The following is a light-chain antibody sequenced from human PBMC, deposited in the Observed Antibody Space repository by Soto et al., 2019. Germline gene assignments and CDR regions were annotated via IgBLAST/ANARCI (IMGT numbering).Light chain of an antibody. Sequence: EIVLTQSPGTLSLSPGERATLSCRASQSVSSSYLAWYQQKPGQAPRLLIYGASSRATGIPDRFSGSGSGADFTLTISRLEPEDFAVYYCKQYGSSLTFGQGTRLEI. J-gene: IGKJ5*01. CDR1: QSVSSSY. V-gene: IGKV3-20*01. CDR2: GAS. CDR3: KQYGSSLT.